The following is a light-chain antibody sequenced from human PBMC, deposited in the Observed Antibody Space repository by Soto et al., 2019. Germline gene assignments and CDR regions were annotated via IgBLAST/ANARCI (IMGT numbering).Light chain of an antibody. Sequence: DIQMTQSPSSLSASVGDRVTITCRASQGVSAYLLWYQQRQGRAPRRLIYSASSLLSGVPSRFSGSGSGTNFTLTISRLQPEDFATYYCQQSYRTPHTFGQGTKLETK. CDR2: SAS. V-gene: IGKV1-39*01. CDR3: QQSYRTPHT. J-gene: IGKJ2*01. CDR1: QGVSAY.